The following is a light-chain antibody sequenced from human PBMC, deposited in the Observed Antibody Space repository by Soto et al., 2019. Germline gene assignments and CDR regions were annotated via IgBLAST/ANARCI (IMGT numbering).Light chain of an antibody. V-gene: IGKV1-17*01. J-gene: IGKJ1*01. CDR1: QGIRND. CDR2: ATS. Sequence: DIQVTQSPSSLSASVGDRVTITCRASQGIRNDLGWYQQKPGEAPKCLIYATSSLRSGVPSRFSGSGSGTEFTLTISRLEPEDFAVYYCQQYGTSPRTFGQGTRWIS. CDR3: QQYGTSPRT.